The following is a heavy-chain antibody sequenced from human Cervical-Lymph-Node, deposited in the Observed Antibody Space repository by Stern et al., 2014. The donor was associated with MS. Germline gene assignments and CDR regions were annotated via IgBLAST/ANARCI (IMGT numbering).Heavy chain of an antibody. D-gene: IGHD2-15*01. V-gene: IGHV4-31*03. Sequence: QVQLQESGPGLVKPSQTLSLTCTVSGGSISNGGYYWSWIRQHPGKGLEYIGHIYYSGNTYYNPSLKSRVTISVDTSKNQFSLKVRSVTAADTAVHYCARVGLVSALIDYWGQGTLVTVSS. CDR3: ARVGLVSALIDY. CDR2: IYYSGNT. J-gene: IGHJ4*02. CDR1: GGSISNGGYY.